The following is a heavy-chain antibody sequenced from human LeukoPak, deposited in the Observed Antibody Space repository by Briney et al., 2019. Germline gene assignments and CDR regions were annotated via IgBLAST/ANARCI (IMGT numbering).Heavy chain of an antibody. CDR3: VRDYD. CDR1: GVSFSGYW. V-gene: IGHV3-7*01. D-gene: IGHD4-17*01. CDR2: IKQDGSDK. Sequence: GGSLRLSCAASGVSFSGYWMSWVRQAPGKGLEWVANIKQDGSDKYYVYSVKGRFTISRDNAKNSLYLQMNSLRVEDTAVYYCVRDYDWGQRTLVTVSS. J-gene: IGHJ4*02.